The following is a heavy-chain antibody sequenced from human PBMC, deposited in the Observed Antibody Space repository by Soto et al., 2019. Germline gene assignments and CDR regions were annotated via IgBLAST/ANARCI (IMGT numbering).Heavy chain of an antibody. CDR2: IYYSGST. J-gene: IGHJ6*02. CDR3: ARLELYYYGMDV. D-gene: IGHD1-7*01. Sequence: PSETLSLTCTVSGGSISSSSYYWGWIRQPPGKGLEWIGSIYYSGSTYYNPPLKSRVTISVDTSKNQFSLKLSSVTAADTAVYYCARLELYYYGMDVWGQGTTVTVSS. V-gene: IGHV4-39*01. CDR1: GGSISSSSYY.